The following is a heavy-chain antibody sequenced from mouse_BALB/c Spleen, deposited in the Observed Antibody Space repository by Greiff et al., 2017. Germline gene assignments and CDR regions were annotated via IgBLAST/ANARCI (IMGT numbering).Heavy chain of an antibody. D-gene: IGHD2-10*01. J-gene: IGHJ4*01. CDR2: ILPGSGST. CDR3: ARLSTYYGNYDAMDY. CDR1: GYTFSSYW. V-gene: IGHV1-9*01. Sequence: QVQLKESGAELMKPGASVKISCKATGYTFSSYWIEWVKQRPGHGLEWIGEILPGSGSTNYNEKFKGKATFTADTSSNTAYMQLSSLTSEDSAVYYCARLSTYYGNYDAMDYWGQGTSVTVSS.